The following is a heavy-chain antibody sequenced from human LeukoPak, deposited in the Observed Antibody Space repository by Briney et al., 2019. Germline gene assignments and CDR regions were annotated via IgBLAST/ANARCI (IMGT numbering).Heavy chain of an antibody. J-gene: IGHJ4*02. CDR2: INSGGLSR. CDR3: AKDRAGTPWAD. D-gene: IGHD1-1*01. Sequence: PGGSLRLSCAASGFTFTTYSMTGVRQAPGKGLEWVSTINSGGLSRYYADSVKGRFTISRDNSENTVSLQMNSLRADDTAIYYCAKDRAGTPWADWGQGTLVTVSS. V-gene: IGHV3-23*01. CDR1: GFTFTTYS.